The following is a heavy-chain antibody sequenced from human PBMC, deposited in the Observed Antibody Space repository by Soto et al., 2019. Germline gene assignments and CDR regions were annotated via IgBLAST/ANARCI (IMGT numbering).Heavy chain of an antibody. Sequence: LXLSCAASRFTFSKYALTWVRQSPVNGVEWVSAINSYEHGPYYIDSVRGRFTISRDNSKNMVYLQMNDLRADDSAVYYCATGRYCSGGSCHYYYYGMDVWGQGTTVTVSS. CDR3: ATGRYCSGGSCHYYYYGMDV. J-gene: IGHJ6*02. CDR1: RFTFSKYA. D-gene: IGHD2-15*01. V-gene: IGHV3-23*01. CDR2: INSYEHGP.